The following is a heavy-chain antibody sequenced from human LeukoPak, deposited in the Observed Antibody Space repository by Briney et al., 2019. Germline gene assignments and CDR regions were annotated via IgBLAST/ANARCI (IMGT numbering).Heavy chain of an antibody. CDR3: ARGNYYDSSGYSD. CDR1: GGSISSGGYS. Sequence: SETLSLTCAVSGGSISSGGYSWSWIRQPPGKGLEWIGYIYHSGSTYYNTSLKSRVTISVDRSKNQFSLKLSSVTAADTAVYYCARGNYYDSSGYSDWGQGTLVTVSS. D-gene: IGHD3-22*01. J-gene: IGHJ4*02. V-gene: IGHV4-30-2*01. CDR2: IYHSGST.